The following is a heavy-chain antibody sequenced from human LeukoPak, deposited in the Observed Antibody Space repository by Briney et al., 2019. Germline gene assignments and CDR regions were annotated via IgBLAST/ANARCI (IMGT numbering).Heavy chain of an antibody. CDR3: ALLAVASDFDY. V-gene: IGHV3-48*03. D-gene: IGHD6-19*01. Sequence: GGSLRLTCAVSGFPFSIYEMNWVRQAPGKGLEWVSNIGSSGTTIYYADSVKGRFSISRDNAKNSLYLQMNSLRVEDTAAYYCALLAVASDFDYWGQGALVTVSS. CDR1: GFPFSIYE. CDR2: IGSSGTTI. J-gene: IGHJ4*02.